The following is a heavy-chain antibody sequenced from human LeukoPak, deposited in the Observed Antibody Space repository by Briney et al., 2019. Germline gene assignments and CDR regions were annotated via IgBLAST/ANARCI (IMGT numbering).Heavy chain of an antibody. Sequence: PSETLSLTCTVSGGSISSFYWSWIRQPPGKGLEWIGYIYYSGSTNYNPSLKSRVTISVDTSKNQFSLKLSSVTAADTAVYYCARVGPGSNYYYGMDVWGQGTTVTVSS. D-gene: IGHD2-2*01. CDR3: ARVGPGSNYYYGMDV. CDR2: IYYSGST. CDR1: GGSISSFY. J-gene: IGHJ6*02. V-gene: IGHV4-59*01.